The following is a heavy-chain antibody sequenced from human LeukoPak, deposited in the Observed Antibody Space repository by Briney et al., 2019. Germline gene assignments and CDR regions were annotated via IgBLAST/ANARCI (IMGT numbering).Heavy chain of an antibody. V-gene: IGHV3-23*01. CDR3: AKKATFYYDSSGYYFDY. CDR1: GFTFSSYA. D-gene: IGHD3-22*01. J-gene: IGHJ4*02. Sequence: PGGSLRLSCAASGFTFSSYAMSWVRQAPGKGLEWVSSISGSGGSTYYADSVKGRFTISRDNSKNTLYLQMNSLRAEDTAVYYRAKKATFYYDSSGYYFDYWGQGTLVTVSS. CDR2: ISGSGGST.